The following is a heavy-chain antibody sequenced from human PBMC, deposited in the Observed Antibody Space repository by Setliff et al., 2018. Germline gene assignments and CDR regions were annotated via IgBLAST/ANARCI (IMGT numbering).Heavy chain of an antibody. V-gene: IGHV4-34*01. CDR3: ARLSYYGSGSYYDFDS. Sequence: PSETLSLTCAVYGGSFSGYYWSWIRQPPGKGLEWIGEINHSGSTYYSPSLKSRVTISVDTSKNQFSLKLTSVTAADTAVYYCARLSYYGSGSYYDFDSWGQGTLVTVSS. CDR1: GGSFSGYY. D-gene: IGHD3-10*01. J-gene: IGHJ4*02. CDR2: INHSGST.